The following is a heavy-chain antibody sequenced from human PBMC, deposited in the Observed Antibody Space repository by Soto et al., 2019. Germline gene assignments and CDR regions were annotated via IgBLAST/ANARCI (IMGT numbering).Heavy chain of an antibody. CDR1: GYSFTGYN. Sequence: QVQVVQSGAEVKKPGASVKVSCKASGYSFTGYNMHWVRQAPGQGLEWMGWINPSSGGTSYAQKFQGRVTMTRDTSINTDYMELSRLRSDDTAVYYWARARVFTGSYRHKYGMDVWGQGTTVTVSS. D-gene: IGHD3-16*02. CDR2: INPSSGGT. J-gene: IGHJ6*02. V-gene: IGHV1-2*02. CDR3: ARARVFTGSYRHKYGMDV.